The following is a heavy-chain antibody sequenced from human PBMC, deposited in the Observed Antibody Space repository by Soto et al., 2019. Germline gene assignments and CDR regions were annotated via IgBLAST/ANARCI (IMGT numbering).Heavy chain of an antibody. CDR1: GFTFIDYA. D-gene: IGHD1-1*01. Sequence: EVQLLESGGGLVQPGGSLRLSCTASGFTFIDYALSWVRQAPGKRLEWVSLISGGGGTTQYADSVKGRFTISRDNSKNTVYLQMNSLSVADTAVYFCAKALSHDSPFDYWGQGTLVTVSS. CDR3: AKALSHDSPFDY. V-gene: IGHV3-23*01. CDR2: ISGGGGTT. J-gene: IGHJ4*02.